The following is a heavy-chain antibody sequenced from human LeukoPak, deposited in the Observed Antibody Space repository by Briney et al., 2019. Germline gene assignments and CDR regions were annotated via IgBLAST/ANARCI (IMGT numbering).Heavy chain of an antibody. CDR2: INPNSGGT. D-gene: IGHD2-2*01. CDR3: ARDNSCSSSSCGNSYMDV. Sequence: ASVKVSCKASGYTFTGYYIHWVRQAPGQGLEWMGWINPNSGGTNYAQKFQGRGTMTSDTSISTAYMELSGLRSDDTALYYCARDNSCSSSSCGNSYMDVWGKGTTVTVSS. V-gene: IGHV1-2*02. CDR1: GYTFTGYY. J-gene: IGHJ6*03.